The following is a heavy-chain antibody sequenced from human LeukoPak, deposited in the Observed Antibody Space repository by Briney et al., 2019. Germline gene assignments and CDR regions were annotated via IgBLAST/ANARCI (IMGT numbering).Heavy chain of an antibody. D-gene: IGHD3-22*01. CDR3: ARDSTYAIYDSSGYYLA. J-gene: IGHJ5*02. Sequence: SVKVSCKASGGTFSSYAISWVRQAPGQGLEWMGRIIPILGIANYAQKFQGRVTITADKSTSTAYMELSSLRSEDTAVYYCARDSTYAIYDSSGYYLAWGQGTLVTVSS. CDR1: GGTFSSYA. CDR2: IIPILGIA. V-gene: IGHV1-69*04.